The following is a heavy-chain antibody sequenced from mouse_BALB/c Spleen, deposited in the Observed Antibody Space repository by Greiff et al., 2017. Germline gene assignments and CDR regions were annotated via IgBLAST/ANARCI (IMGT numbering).Heavy chain of an antibody. J-gene: IGHJ3*01. CDR1: GFNIKDYY. CDR2: IDPENGDT. CDR3: ARSRGMITTVFAY. D-gene: IGHD2-4*01. Sequence: VQLQQSGAELVRSGASVKLSCTASGFNIKDYYMHWVKQRPEQGLEWIGWIDPENGDTEYAPKFQGKATMTADTSSNTAYLQLSSLTSEDTAVYYCARSRGMITTVFAYWGQGTLVTVSA. V-gene: IGHV14-4*02.